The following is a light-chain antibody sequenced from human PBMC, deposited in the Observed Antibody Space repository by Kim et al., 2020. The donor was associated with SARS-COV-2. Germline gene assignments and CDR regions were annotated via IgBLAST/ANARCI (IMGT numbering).Light chain of an antibody. CDR1: QGFGGN. CDR3: QQCDNWPPT. CDR2: GAS. Sequence: GSTGERATPSCRASQGFGGNLAWYQQKPGQAPRLLIYGASARATGIPARFSGGGSGTDFTLTISSLQSEDSAVYFCQQCDNWPPTFGQGTKVDIK. V-gene: IGKV3-15*01. J-gene: IGKJ1*01.